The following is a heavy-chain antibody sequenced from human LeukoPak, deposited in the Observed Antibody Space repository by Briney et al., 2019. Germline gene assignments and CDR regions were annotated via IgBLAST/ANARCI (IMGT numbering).Heavy chain of an antibody. Sequence: SETLSLTCTVSGYSISSGYYWGWIRQPPGKGLEWIGSIYHSGSTYYNPSLKSRVTISVDTSKNQFSLKLSSVTAADTAVYYCAREGMDTAMVRVDYWGQGTLVTVSS. CDR2: IYHSGST. CDR1: GYSISSGYY. D-gene: IGHD5-18*01. J-gene: IGHJ4*02. V-gene: IGHV4-38-2*02. CDR3: AREGMDTAMVRVDY.